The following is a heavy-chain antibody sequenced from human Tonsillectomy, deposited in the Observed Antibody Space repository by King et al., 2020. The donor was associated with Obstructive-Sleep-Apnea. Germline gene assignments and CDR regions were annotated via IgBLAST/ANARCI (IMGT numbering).Heavy chain of an antibody. CDR1: GGSISSGDYY. D-gene: IGHD5-24*01. CDR2: IYYSGST. V-gene: IGHV4-30-4*01. J-gene: IGHJ4*02. Sequence: VQLQESGPGLVKPSQTLSLTCTVSGGSISSGDYYWNWIRQPPGKGLEWIGYIYYSGSTYYNPSLKSRVTISLDTSKNQFSLKVNSMTDAETAVYYCARKGKWLQSLPFDYWGQGTLVTVSA. CDR3: ARKGKWLQSLPFDY.